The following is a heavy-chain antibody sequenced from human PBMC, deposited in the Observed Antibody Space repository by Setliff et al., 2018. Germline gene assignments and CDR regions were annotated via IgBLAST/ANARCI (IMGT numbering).Heavy chain of an antibody. CDR1: GGTFSSYD. J-gene: IGHJ3*02. CDR2: IIPIFGTA. V-gene: IGHV1-69*06. CDR3: AISTIFGVVSPTPDAFDI. Sequence: SVKVSCKASGGTFSSYDISWVRQAPGQGLEWMGRIIPIFGTANYAQKSQGRVTITADKSTSPAYMELSRLRSEDTAVYYCAISTIFGVVSPTPDAFDIWGQGTMVTVSS. D-gene: IGHD3-3*01.